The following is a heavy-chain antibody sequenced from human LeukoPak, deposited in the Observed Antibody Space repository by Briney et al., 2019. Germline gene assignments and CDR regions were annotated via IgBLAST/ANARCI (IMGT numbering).Heavy chain of an antibody. Sequence: SETLSLTCAVYGGSFSGYYWSWIRQSPGKGLEWIGEINHSGSTNYNPSLKSRVTISVDTSKNHFSLKLSSVTAADTAVYYCALPYGPAEMRREVPAAAGHDPDYYYYGMDVWGQGTTVTVSS. D-gene: IGHD2-2*01. CDR3: ALPYGPAEMRREVPAAAGHDPDYYYYGMDV. CDR2: INHSGST. CDR1: GGSFSGYY. V-gene: IGHV4-34*01. J-gene: IGHJ6*02.